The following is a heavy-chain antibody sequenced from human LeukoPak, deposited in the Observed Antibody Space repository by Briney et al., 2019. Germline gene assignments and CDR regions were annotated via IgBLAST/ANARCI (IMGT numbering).Heavy chain of an antibody. V-gene: IGHV4-59*01. J-gene: IGHJ6*03. CDR3: ARGYHSGSRPYYYYMDV. CDR1: GGSFSGYY. D-gene: IGHD1-26*01. Sequence: SSETLSLTCAVYGGSFSGYYWSWIRQPPGKGLEWIGYIYYSGSTNYNPSLKSRVTISVDTSKNQFSLKLSSVTAADTAVYYCARGYHSGSRPYYYYMDVWGKGTTVTISS. CDR2: IYYSGST.